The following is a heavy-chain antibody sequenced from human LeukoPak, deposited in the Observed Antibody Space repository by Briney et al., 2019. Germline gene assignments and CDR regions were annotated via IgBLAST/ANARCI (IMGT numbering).Heavy chain of an antibody. D-gene: IGHD3-22*01. Sequence: PSETLSLTCTVSGGSISSYYWSWIRQPAGKGLEWIGRIYTSGSTNYNPSLKSRVTMSVDTSKNQFSLKLSSVTAADTAVYYCARAYDSSGYYYVGAFDIWGQGTMVTVSS. CDR1: GGSISSYY. CDR3: ARAYDSSGYYYVGAFDI. V-gene: IGHV4-4*07. CDR2: IYTSGST. J-gene: IGHJ3*02.